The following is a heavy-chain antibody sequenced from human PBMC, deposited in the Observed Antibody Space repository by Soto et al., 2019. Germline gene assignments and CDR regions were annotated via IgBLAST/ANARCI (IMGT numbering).Heavy chain of an antibody. D-gene: IGHD4-17*01. CDR1: GLTFSSYW. V-gene: IGHV3-74*01. CDR3: ALSHTVPTDY. J-gene: IGHJ4*02. CDR2: INSAGSST. Sequence: EVQLVESGGGLVQPGGSLRLSCAASGLTFSSYWMHWVRQAPGKGLVWVSRINSAGSSTSYADSVKGRFTISRDNAKNSLYLQMNSLRAEDTAVYYCALSHTVPTDYWGQGTLVTVSS.